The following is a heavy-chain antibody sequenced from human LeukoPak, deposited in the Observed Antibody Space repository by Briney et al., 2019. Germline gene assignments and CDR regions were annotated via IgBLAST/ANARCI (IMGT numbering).Heavy chain of an antibody. Sequence: SETLSLTCTVSGGSISSGDYYWSWIRQPPGKGLEWIGYIYYSGSTYYNPSLKSRVTISVDKSKNQFSLKLSSVTAADTAVYYCAKSREEIRGLDAFDIWGQGTMVTVSS. CDR1: GGSISSGDYY. CDR3: AKSREEIRGLDAFDI. CDR2: IYYSGST. J-gene: IGHJ3*02. V-gene: IGHV4-30-4*01. D-gene: IGHD5-24*01.